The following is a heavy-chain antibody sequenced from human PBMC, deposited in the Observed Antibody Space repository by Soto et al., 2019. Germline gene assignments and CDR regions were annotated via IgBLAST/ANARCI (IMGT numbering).Heavy chain of an antibody. CDR1: GCTFDDYA. CDR3: AKDISGEQLVLGY. CDR2: ISWNSGSI. Sequence: EVQLVESGGGLVQPGRSLRLSCAASGCTFDDYAMHWVRQAPGKGLEWVSGISWNSGSIGYADSVKGRFTISRDNAKNSLYLQMNSLRAEDTALYYCAKDISGEQLVLGYWGQGTLVTVSS. D-gene: IGHD6-6*01. V-gene: IGHV3-9*01. J-gene: IGHJ4*02.